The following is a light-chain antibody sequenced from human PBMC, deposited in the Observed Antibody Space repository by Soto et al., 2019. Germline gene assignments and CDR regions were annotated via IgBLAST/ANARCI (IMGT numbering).Light chain of an antibody. J-gene: IGKJ4*01. CDR3: QQYDSYPLT. CDR1: QSISSW. CDR2: KAS. Sequence: DIQMTQSPSTLSASVGDRVIITCRASQSISSWLAWYQQRPGKAPNLLIYKASSLESGVPSRVSGSGSGTEFTLTISSLQPDDFATYYCQQYDSYPLTFGGGTKVEIK. V-gene: IGKV1-5*03.